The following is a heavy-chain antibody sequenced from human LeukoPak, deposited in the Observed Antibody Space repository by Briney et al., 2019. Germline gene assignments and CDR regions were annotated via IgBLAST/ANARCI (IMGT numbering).Heavy chain of an antibody. CDR2: ISWNSGSI. V-gene: IGHV3-9*01. CDR1: GFTFDDYA. Sequence: PGRSLRLSCAASGFTFDDYAMHWVRQAPGKGLEWVSGISWNSGSIGYADSVKGRFTISRDNAKNSLYLQMNSLRAEDTAVYYCAKDHIAVAGTSYYYYGMDVWGQGTTVTVSS. CDR3: AKDHIAVAGTSYYYYGMDV. D-gene: IGHD6-19*01. J-gene: IGHJ6*02.